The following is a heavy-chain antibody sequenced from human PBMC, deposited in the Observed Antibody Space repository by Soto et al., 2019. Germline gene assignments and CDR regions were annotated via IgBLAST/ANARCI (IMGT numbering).Heavy chain of an antibody. Sequence: LRLSCAASGFSFSNYEMNWVRQAPGKGLEWVSFISTTSTTYYADSVKGRFTFSRDNAKNSLFLQMNSLRAEDTAVYYCARGYSVGYGFDFWGQGTPVTVSS. J-gene: IGHJ4*02. V-gene: IGHV3-48*03. CDR2: ISTTSTT. CDR1: GFSFSNYE. D-gene: IGHD5-18*01. CDR3: ARGYSVGYGFDF.